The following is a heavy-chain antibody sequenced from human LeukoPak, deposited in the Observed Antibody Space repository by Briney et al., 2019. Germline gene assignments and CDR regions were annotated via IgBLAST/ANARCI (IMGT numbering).Heavy chain of an antibody. J-gene: IGHJ4*02. CDR3: ARSRIQLWYPFDY. CDR1: GYTFTSYA. D-gene: IGHD5-18*01. Sequence: GASVRVSCKASGYTFTSYAMHWVRQAPGQRLEWMGWINAGNGNTKYSQKFQGRVTITRDTSASTAYMELSSLRSEDTAVYYCARSRIQLWYPFDYWGQGTLVTVSS. CDR2: INAGNGNT. V-gene: IGHV1-3*01.